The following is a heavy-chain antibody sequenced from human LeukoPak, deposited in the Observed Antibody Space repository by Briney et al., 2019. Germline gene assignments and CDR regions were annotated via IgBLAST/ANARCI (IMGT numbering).Heavy chain of an antibody. Sequence: PSGTLSLTCGVSGGSISSTNWYSWVRQPPGQGLEWIGEISLSGRTNYNPSLKSRVTISVDTSKNQFSLKLSSVTAADTAVYYCARGLRLYYYGSGSYRREYYYYGMDVWGQGTTVTVSS. J-gene: IGHJ6*02. CDR3: ARGLRLYYYGSGSYRREYYYYGMDV. V-gene: IGHV4-4*02. D-gene: IGHD3-10*01. CDR2: ISLSGRT. CDR1: GGSISSTNW.